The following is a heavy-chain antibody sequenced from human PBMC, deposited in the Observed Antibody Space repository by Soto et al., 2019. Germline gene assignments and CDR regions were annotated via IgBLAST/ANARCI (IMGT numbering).Heavy chain of an antibody. CDR3: ARFQKIDFGVLMHNYYGMDV. Sequence: SETLSLTCTVPGGSISSYYWSWIRQPPGKGLEWIGYIYYSGSTNYNPSLKGRVTISVDTSKNQFSLKLSSVTAADTAVYYCARFQKIDFGVLMHNYYGMDVWGQGTTVTVSS. D-gene: IGHD3-3*01. V-gene: IGHV4-59*01. CDR1: GGSISSYY. CDR2: IYYSGST. J-gene: IGHJ6*02.